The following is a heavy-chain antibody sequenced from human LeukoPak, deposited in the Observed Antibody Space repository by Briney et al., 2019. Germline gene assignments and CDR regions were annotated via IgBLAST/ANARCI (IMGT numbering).Heavy chain of an antibody. CDR3: AKEATPRVAAALDS. CDR1: GFIFSSYG. J-gene: IGHJ4*02. Sequence: PGGSLRLSCAASGFIFSSYGMHWVRQPPGKGLEWVAVISCDGTLQFYGDSVKGRFTISRDNSKNTLDLQMNSLRAEDTGLYYCAKEATPRVAAALDSWGQGILVTVSS. CDR2: ISCDGTLQ. V-gene: IGHV3-30*18. D-gene: IGHD6-13*01.